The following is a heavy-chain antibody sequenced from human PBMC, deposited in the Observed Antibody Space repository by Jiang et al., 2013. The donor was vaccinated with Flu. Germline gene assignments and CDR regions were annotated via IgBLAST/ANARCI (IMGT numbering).Heavy chain of an antibody. D-gene: IGHD6-13*01. V-gene: IGHV1-18*01. Sequence: TYNGNTNYAQKLQGRVTMTTDTSTSTAYMELRSLRSDDTAVYYCARELLDGYSSSLGRYFQHWGQGTLVTVSS. CDR2: TYNGNT. CDR3: ARELLDGYSSSLGRYFQH. J-gene: IGHJ1*01.